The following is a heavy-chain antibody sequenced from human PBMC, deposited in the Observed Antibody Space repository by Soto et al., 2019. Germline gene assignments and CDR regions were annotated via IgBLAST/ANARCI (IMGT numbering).Heavy chain of an antibody. CDR1: GFTFRSYA. J-gene: IGHJ4*02. CDR2: VSSEGNTK. V-gene: IGHV3-30*04. Sequence: QVQLVESGGGVVQPGTSLRLSCTTSGFTFRSYAMHWVRQAPGKGLEWVAVVSSEGNTKFYAESVTGRFTISKDNSKNTLYPQMDSLRADDTAVYFCARPRIPATRTPVDSWGQGTLVTVS. CDR3: ARPRIPATRTPVDS. D-gene: IGHD6-13*01.